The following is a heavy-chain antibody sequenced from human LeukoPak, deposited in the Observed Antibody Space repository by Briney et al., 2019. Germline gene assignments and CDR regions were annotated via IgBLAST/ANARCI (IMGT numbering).Heavy chain of an antibody. CDR1: GFTFGDHT. V-gene: IGHV3-43*02. J-gene: IGHJ4*02. D-gene: IGHD3-3*01. Sequence: GGSLRLSCAASGFTFGDHTMHWFRQPPGRGLQWVSLITGDGGTTSYAGSVKGRFTISRDNSKNSLYLHMNSLRNEDTALYYCAKGHFGAGHYWGQGTLVTVSS. CDR3: AKGHFGAGHY. CDR2: ITGDGGTT.